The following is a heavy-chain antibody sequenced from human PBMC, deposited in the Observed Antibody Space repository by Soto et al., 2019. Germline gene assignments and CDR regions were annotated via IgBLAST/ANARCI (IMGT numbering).Heavy chain of an antibody. CDR1: GFSLTTNGVG. V-gene: IGHV2-5*01. Sequence: QITLKESGPSLVKPTQTLTLTCTFSGFSLTTNGVGVGWIRQSPGEALEWLALIYWHDDKRYSPSLKSRLTIPKDTSKTPVVLTTTNMDSVYTATYYCAYVGYYGSSWFPDYWGKGTLVTVSS. D-gene: IGHD3-22*01. J-gene: IGHJ4*02. CDR2: IYWHDDK. CDR3: AYVGYYGSSWFPDY.